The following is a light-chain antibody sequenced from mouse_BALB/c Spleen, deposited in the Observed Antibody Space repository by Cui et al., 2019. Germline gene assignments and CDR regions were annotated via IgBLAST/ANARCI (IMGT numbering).Light chain of an antibody. CDR1: QNIGTW. CDR3: QHLCGTPLT. V-gene: IGKV12-98*01. CDR2: AAT. Sequence: IQITQCRATQSTPLGESVTITCLASQNIGTWLAWYQQKPGKSPQLLIYAATSLADGVPSRFSGSGSGTKFSFKISSLQAEDFVSYYCQHLCGTPLTFGGGTKLEIK. J-gene: IGKJ1*01.